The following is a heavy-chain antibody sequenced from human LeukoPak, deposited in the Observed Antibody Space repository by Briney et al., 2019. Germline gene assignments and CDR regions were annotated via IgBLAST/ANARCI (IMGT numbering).Heavy chain of an antibody. J-gene: IGHJ6*03. Sequence: GASVKVSCKVSGYTLTELSMHWVRQAPGEGLEWMGRFDPEDGETIYVQKFQGRVTMTEDTSTETAYMELSSLRSEDTAVYYCATMTHSGSYATLGYYYYMDVWGKGTTVTVSS. CDR1: GYTLTELS. CDR2: FDPEDGET. V-gene: IGHV1-24*01. D-gene: IGHD1-26*01. CDR3: ATMTHSGSYATLGYYYYMDV.